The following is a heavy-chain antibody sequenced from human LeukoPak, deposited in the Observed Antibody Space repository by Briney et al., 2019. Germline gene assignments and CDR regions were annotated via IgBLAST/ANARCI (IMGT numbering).Heavy chain of an antibody. D-gene: IGHD5-12*01. V-gene: IGHV4-59*01. CDR1: GGSISSYY. CDR2: IYYSGST. Sequence: SETLSLTCTVSGGSISSYYWSWIRQPPGKGLEWIGYIYYSGSTNYNPSLKSRVTISVDTPKNQFSLKLSSVTAADTAVYYCARDRYSGYDWNYFDYWGQGTLVTVSS. J-gene: IGHJ4*02. CDR3: ARDRYSGYDWNYFDY.